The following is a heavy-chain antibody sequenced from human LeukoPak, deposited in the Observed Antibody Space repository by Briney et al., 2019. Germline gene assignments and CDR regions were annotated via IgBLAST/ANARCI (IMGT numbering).Heavy chain of an antibody. CDR1: GFTFSNYA. D-gene: IGHD1/OR15-1a*01. V-gene: IGHV3-23*01. CDR3: AKAGGWTKNWFDP. Sequence: PGGSLRLSCAASGFTFSNYAMSWVRQAPGKGLGWVSTISGSGDNTYYADSVKGRFTISGDNSKNTLYLQMNSLRAEDTAVYYCAKAGGWTKNWFDPWGQGTLVTVSS. CDR2: ISGSGDNT. J-gene: IGHJ5*02.